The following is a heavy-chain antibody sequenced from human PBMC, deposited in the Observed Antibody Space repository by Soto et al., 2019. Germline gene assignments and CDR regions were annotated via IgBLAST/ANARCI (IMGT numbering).Heavy chain of an antibody. CDR2: INPKSGGT. Sequence: QVQLVQSGAEVKKPGASVKVSCKASGYSFTDYHIHWVRQAPGQGLEWLGRINPKSGGTSTAQKFQGRVTMTTDTSISTASMELTRLTSDDTAIYYCARGDSTDCSNGVCFFFYNHDMDVWGQGTTVTVSS. CDR3: ARGDSTDCSNGVCFFFYNHDMDV. D-gene: IGHD2-8*01. CDR1: GYSFTDYH. J-gene: IGHJ6*02. V-gene: IGHV1-2*06.